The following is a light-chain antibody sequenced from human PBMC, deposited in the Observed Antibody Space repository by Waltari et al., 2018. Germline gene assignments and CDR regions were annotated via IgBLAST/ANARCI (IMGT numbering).Light chain of an antibody. J-gene: IGLJ1*01. Sequence: QSVLTQPPSASGTPGQRVTISCSGSSSNIESNTVNWYQQLPGTAPKLLIYGVSNRPSGVSDSFSGSKSGNTASLTISGLQAEDEADYYCSSYTSSSTYVFGTGTKVTVL. CDR2: GVS. CDR3: SSYTSSSTYV. CDR1: SSNIESNT. V-gene: IGLV1-44*01.